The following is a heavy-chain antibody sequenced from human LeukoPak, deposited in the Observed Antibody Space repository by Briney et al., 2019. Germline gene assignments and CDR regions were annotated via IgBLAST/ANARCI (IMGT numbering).Heavy chain of an antibody. CDR1: GFTFSSYS. CDR3: ARPPIVVVPAAISLLDFWSGSMAFDI. D-gene: IGHD2-2*01. Sequence: PGGSLRLSCAASGFTFSSYSMNWGRQAPGKGLEWVSSISSSSSYIYYADSVKGRFTISRDNAKNSLYLQMNSLRAEDTAVYYCARPPIVVVPAAISLLDFWSGSMAFDIWGQGTMVTVSS. V-gene: IGHV3-21*01. CDR2: ISSSSSYI. J-gene: IGHJ3*02.